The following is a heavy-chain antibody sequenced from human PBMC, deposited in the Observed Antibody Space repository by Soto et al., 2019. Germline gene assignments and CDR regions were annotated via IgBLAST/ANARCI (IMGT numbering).Heavy chain of an antibody. J-gene: IGHJ5*02. D-gene: IGHD2-2*01. CDR1: GFTFSSYW. CDR3: ASAPGYYARSVANWFDP. CDR2: INSDGSST. Sequence: GGSLRLSCAASGFTFSSYWMHWVRQAPGKWLVWVSRINSDGSSTSYADSVKGRFTISRDNAKNTLYLQMNSLRAEDTAGYYWASAPGYYARSVANWFDPCGEGXQVTV. V-gene: IGHV3-74*01.